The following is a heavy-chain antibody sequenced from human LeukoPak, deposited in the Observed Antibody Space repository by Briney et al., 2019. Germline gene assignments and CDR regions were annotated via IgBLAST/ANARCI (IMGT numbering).Heavy chain of an antibody. CDR2: IYWDDDK. V-gene: IGHV2-5*02. CDR1: GFSLTTNGVG. CDR3: ARGIGGPFDY. D-gene: IGHD3-16*01. Sequence: SGPTLVNPTQTLTLTCTFSGFSLTTNGVGVGWIRQPLGKALEWLVFIYWDDDKRYSPSLKNRLTITKDTSKNQVVLTMTNMDPVDTATYYCARGIGGPFDYWGQGTLVTVSS. J-gene: IGHJ4*02.